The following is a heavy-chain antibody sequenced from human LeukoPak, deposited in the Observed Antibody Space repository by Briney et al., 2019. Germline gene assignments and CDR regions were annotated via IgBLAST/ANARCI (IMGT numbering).Heavy chain of an antibody. CDR2: IRYDGSNK. V-gene: IGHV3-30*02. Sequence: PGGSLRLSCAASGFTFSSYGMHWVRQAPGKGLEWVAFIRYDGSNKYYADSVKGRFTISRDNSKNTLYLQMISLRAEDTAVYYCAKDLSRWRFGELGDPWFDPWGQGTLVTVSS. CDR1: GFTFSSYG. J-gene: IGHJ5*02. CDR3: AKDLSRWRFGELGDPWFDP. D-gene: IGHD3-10*01.